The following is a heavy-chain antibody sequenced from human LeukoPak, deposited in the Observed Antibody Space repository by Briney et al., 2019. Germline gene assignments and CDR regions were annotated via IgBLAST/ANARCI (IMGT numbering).Heavy chain of an antibody. D-gene: IGHD1-26*01. J-gene: IGHJ3*02. CDR1: GYTFTSYD. CDR3: AGRRWELLNAFDI. Sequence: GASVKVSCKASGYTFTSYDINWVRQATGQGLEWMGWMNPNSGNTGYAQKFQGRVTMTRNTSISTAYMELSSLRSEDTAVYYCAGRRWELLNAFDIWGQGTMVTVSS. CDR2: MNPNSGNT. V-gene: IGHV1-8*01.